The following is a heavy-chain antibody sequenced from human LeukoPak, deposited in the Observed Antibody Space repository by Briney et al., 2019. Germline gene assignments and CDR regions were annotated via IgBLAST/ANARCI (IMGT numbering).Heavy chain of an antibody. CDR1: GFNFNNAW. Sequence: AGGSLRLSCGGSGFNFNNAWMTWVRQAPGKGLERVGRIRSTTDGGTTDYDAPVKGRFTISRDDSINTVFLEMNSLKTEDTGVYYCTTGPAAAGVDYWGQGTLVTVSP. CDR2: IRSTTDGGTT. CDR3: TTGPAAAGVDY. J-gene: IGHJ4*02. V-gene: IGHV3-15*01. D-gene: IGHD6-13*01.